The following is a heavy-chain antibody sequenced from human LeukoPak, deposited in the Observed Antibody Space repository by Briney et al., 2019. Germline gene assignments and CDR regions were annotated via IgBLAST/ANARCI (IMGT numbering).Heavy chain of an antibody. Sequence: SETLSLTCTVSGGSVSSGSYYWSRIRQPPGKGLEWIGSIYYGGYTYYNPSLKSRVTISVDTSKNQFSLKLSSVTAADTAIYYCQSRFLEWLLDYWGQGTLVTVSS. CDR3: QSRFLEWLLDY. J-gene: IGHJ4*02. CDR2: IYYGGYT. V-gene: IGHV4-39*01. CDR1: GGSVSSGSYY. D-gene: IGHD3-3*01.